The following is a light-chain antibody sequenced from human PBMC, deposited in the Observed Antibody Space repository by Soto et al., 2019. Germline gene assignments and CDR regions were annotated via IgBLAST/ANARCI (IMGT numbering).Light chain of an antibody. CDR1: QSVSTY. V-gene: IGKV3-11*01. CDR3: QQRNNWPPVFT. J-gene: IGKJ3*01. CDR2: DTS. Sequence: EIVLTQSPATLSLSPGERATLSCRASQSVSTYLAWYQQKPGQAPRLLIYDTSNRATGIPARFSGSGSGTDFTLTISSLEPEDFAVYYCQQRNNWPPVFTFGPGTKVDIK.